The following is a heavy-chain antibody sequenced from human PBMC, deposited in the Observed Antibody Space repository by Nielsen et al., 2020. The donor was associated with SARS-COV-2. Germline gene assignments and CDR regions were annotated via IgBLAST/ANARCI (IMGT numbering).Heavy chain of an antibody. CDR2: ISFSGSET. Sequence: GESLKISCAASGFTFSDYYMNWIRQAPGKGLEWVSFISFSGSETDYADSVRGRITIFRDNAKNSLYLQMNSLRAEDTAVYYCARDPSNWNYLYYFDYWGQGTLVTVSS. CDR1: GFTFSDYY. CDR3: ARDPSNWNYLYYFDY. J-gene: IGHJ4*02. D-gene: IGHD1-7*01. V-gene: IGHV3-11*06.